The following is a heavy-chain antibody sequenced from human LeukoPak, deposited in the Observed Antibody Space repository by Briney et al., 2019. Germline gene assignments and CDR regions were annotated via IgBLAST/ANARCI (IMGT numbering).Heavy chain of an antibody. CDR2: ISRDSGYT. D-gene: IGHD6-6*01. CDR1: GFTFDDYA. CDR3: AKVAYSTSADY. Sequence: GGSLRLSCAASGFTFDDYAMHWARQAPGRGLESVSLISRDSGYTYYAASVKGRFTIPRDNSKNSLYLQMNSLRTEDTALYYCAKVAYSTSADYWGQGTLVTVSS. V-gene: IGHV3-43*02. J-gene: IGHJ4*02.